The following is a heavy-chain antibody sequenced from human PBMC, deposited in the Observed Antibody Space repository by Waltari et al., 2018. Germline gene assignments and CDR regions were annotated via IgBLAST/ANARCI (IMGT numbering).Heavy chain of an antibody. D-gene: IGHD6-13*01. J-gene: IGHJ6*02. CDR3: ARLASAVNPRNSGMDV. V-gene: IGHV4-4*02. CDR1: GGSISSSNW. Sequence: QVQLQESGPGLVKPSGTLSLTCAVSGGSISSSNWWSWVRQPPGKGLEWIVEIFHGGSTNYAPALKGRVPISVDKSKNQFSLKLSSVTAADTALYNWARLASAVNPRNSGMDVWGQGTTVTVSS. CDR2: IFHGGST.